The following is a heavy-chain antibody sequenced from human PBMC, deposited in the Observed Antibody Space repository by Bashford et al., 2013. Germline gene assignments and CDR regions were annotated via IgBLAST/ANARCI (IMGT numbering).Heavy chain of an antibody. V-gene: IGHV1-69*06. CDR3: ARGFGISASSTSNH. CDR2: IIPIFGTA. CDR1: GGTFSSYA. J-gene: IGHJ5*02. Sequence: SVKVSCKASGGTFSSYAISWVRQAPGQGLEWMGGIIPIFGTANYAQKFQGRVTITADKSTSTAYMELSSLRSEDTAVYYCARGFGISASSTSNHWGQGTLVTVSS. D-gene: IGHD6-13*01.